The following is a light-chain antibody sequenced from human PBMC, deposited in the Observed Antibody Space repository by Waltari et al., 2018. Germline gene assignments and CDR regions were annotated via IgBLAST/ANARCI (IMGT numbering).Light chain of an antibody. CDR2: EVS. CDR1: SSDVGGYTY. Sequence: QSALTQPASVSGSPGQSITISCTGTSSDVGGYTYVSWYQQHPGKAPKLMIYEVSNRPSGVSNRFSGSKSGNTASLTISGLQAEDEADYYCKSYSTSSTHYVFGTGTKVTVL. CDR3: KSYSTSSTHYV. V-gene: IGLV2-14*03. J-gene: IGLJ1*01.